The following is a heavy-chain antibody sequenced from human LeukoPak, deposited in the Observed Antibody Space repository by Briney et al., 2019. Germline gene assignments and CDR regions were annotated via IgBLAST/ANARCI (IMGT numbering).Heavy chain of an antibody. CDR3: ARVLYYGSGSDADYYYMDV. CDR1: GYTFTGYY. V-gene: IGHV1-2*02. J-gene: IGHJ6*03. D-gene: IGHD3-10*01. Sequence: ASVKVSCKASGYTFTGYYMHWVRQAPGQGLEWMGWINPNSGGTNYAQKFQGRVTMTRDTSISTAYMELSRLRSDDTAVYYCARVLYYGSGSDADYYYMDVWGKGTTVTISS. CDR2: INPNSGGT.